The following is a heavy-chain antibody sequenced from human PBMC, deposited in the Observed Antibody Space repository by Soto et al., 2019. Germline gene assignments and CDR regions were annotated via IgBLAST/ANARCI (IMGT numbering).Heavy chain of an antibody. V-gene: IGHV3-21*01. Sequence: EVQLVESGGGLVKPGGSLRLSCAASGFIFSSYTMTWVRQAPGKGLEWVSSISSSSSNIEYADSVKGRFSVSRDNANNSLFLQINSLRAEDTAVYYCAIEDYAGASPRFDYWGLGALVTVSS. D-gene: IGHD4-17*01. CDR2: ISSSSSNI. J-gene: IGHJ4*02. CDR3: AIEDYAGASPRFDY. CDR1: GFIFSSYT.